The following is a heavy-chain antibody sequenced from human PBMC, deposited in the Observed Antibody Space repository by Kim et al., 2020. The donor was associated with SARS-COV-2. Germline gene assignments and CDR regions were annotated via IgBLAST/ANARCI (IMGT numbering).Heavy chain of an antibody. CDR2: IYPGDSDT. CDR1: GYSFTDYW. CDR3: ARHVNPGQAIDY. D-gene: IGHD2-8*02. Sequence: GESLKISCKTSGYSFTDYWIIWVRQKPGKGLECMGVIYPGDSDTRYSPSFQGLVTISADKSTNTGYLQWSSLNASDTALYYCARHVNPGQAIDYLGQGTL. V-gene: IGHV5-51*01. J-gene: IGHJ4*02.